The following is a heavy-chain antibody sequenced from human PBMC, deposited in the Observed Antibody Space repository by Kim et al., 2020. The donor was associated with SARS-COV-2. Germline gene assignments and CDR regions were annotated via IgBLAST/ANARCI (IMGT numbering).Heavy chain of an antibody. CDR3: AKDSWSGNGIYDALDV. J-gene: IGHJ3*01. CDR2: IGDPGST. V-gene: IGHV3-23*01. CDR1: GFTFNVYA. D-gene: IGHD3-3*01. Sequence: GGSLRLSCAASGFTFNVYAMNWVRQAPGKGLEWVSTIGDPGSTFYADSVKGRFTVSRDDSKNTLYLQMNSLRVEDTALYYCAKDSWSGNGIYDALDVWG.